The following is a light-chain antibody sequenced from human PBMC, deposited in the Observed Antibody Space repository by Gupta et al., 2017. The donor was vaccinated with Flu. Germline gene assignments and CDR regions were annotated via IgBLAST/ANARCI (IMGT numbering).Light chain of an antibody. CDR3: GSSGAVGA. CDR2: EVS. V-gene: IGLV2-14*01. J-gene: IGLJ2*01. CDR1: NSDIGAYNY. Sequence: QSAVTQPAAVSASPGQSIAISCTGTNSDIGAYNYVYWYQQPPGKAPTLMIYEVSNLPSGVSTRFCGSKSGNTASLTSSGLQAEDEADYYCGSSGAVGAFGGATKVTAL.